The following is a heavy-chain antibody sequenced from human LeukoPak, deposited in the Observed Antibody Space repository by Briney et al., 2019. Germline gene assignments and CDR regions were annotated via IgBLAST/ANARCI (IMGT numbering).Heavy chain of an antibody. CDR2: IYSSGST. Sequence: SETLSLTCIVSGGSISSYFWSWIRQPAGKGLEWIGRIYSSGSTNYNPSLKSRVTMSVDTSKNQFSLKLRSVTAADTAAYYCAREDRTTSRGYPDPFDYWGQGTLVTVSS. CDR1: GGSISSYF. D-gene: IGHD3-22*01. V-gene: IGHV4-4*07. J-gene: IGHJ4*02. CDR3: AREDRTTSRGYPDPFDY.